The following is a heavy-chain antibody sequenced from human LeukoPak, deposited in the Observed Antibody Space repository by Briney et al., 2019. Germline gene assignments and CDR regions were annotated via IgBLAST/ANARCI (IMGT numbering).Heavy chain of an antibody. J-gene: IGHJ5*02. Sequence: SETLSLTCTVSGYSISSGYYWGWIRQPPGKGLEWIGEINHSGSTNYNPSLKSRVTISVDTSKNQFSLKLSSVTAADTAVYYCARRGSITMVRGVSRPNWFDPWGQGTLVTVSS. V-gene: IGHV4-38-2*02. D-gene: IGHD3-10*01. CDR2: INHSGST. CDR1: GYSISSGYY. CDR3: ARRGSITMVRGVSRPNWFDP.